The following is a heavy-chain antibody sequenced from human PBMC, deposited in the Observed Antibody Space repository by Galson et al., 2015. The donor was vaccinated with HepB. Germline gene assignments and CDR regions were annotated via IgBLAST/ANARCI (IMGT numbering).Heavy chain of an antibody. CDR1: GFTFSDYY. Sequence: SLRLSCAASGFTFSDYYMSWIRQAPGKGLEWVSYISSSGSTIYYADSVKGRFTISRDNAKNSLYLQMNSLRAEDTAVYYCARVRYYDFWSGYYPHYMDVWGKGTTVTVSS. CDR3: ARVRYYDFWSGYYPHYMDV. D-gene: IGHD3-3*01. V-gene: IGHV3-11*01. J-gene: IGHJ6*03. CDR2: ISSSGSTI.